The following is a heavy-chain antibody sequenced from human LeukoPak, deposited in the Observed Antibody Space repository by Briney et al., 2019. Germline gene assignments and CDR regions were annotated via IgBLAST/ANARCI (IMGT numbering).Heavy chain of an antibody. Sequence: APVKVSCKASGGTFSSYAISWVRQAPGQGLEWMGGIIPIFGTANYAQKFQGRVTITAVKSTSTAYMELSSLRSEDTAVYYCARGAGDIVVVPAAWSPYFDYWGQGTLVTVSS. CDR1: GGTFSSYA. CDR3: ARGAGDIVVVPAAWSPYFDY. D-gene: IGHD2-2*01. CDR2: IIPIFGTA. V-gene: IGHV1-69*06. J-gene: IGHJ4*02.